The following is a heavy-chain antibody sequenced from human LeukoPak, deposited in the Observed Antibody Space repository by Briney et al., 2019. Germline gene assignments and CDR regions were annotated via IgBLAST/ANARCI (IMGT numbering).Heavy chain of an antibody. D-gene: IGHD6-19*01. J-gene: IGHJ3*01. CDR2: VYYRGNT. V-gene: IGHV4-61*01. Sequence: SETLPLTCIVSGGSVSSSQYWWSWIRQPPGKGLEWIGYVYYRGNTNYNPSLKSRVSISVDTSKNLFSLRLNSVAAADTAKYFCARGLSRVAVAGTGAFDVWGQGTMVTASS. CDR3: ARGLSRVAVAGTGAFDV. CDR1: GGSVSSSQYW.